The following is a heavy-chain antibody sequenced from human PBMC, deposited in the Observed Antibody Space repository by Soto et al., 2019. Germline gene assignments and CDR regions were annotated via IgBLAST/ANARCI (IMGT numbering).Heavy chain of an antibody. CDR3: VRAPNYIYLYDAFDI. Sequence: GGSLRLSCAASGFTFNTYSMNWVRQAPGKGLEWVSCISGSSNYIYYADSVKGRFTISRDNAKNSLYLQLNSLRAEDTAVYYCVRAPNYIYLYDAFDIWGQGTVVTVS. V-gene: IGHV3-21*01. CDR2: ISGSSNYI. CDR1: GFTFNTYS. D-gene: IGHD1-7*01. J-gene: IGHJ3*02.